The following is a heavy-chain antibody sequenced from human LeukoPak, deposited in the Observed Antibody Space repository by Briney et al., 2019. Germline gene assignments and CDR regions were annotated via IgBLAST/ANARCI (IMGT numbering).Heavy chain of an antibody. CDR3: ARRSGTSPFDY. CDR2: ISSGSGSI. CDR1: GLTFTTYS. Sequence: GGSLRLSCAASGLTFTTYSMNWVRQAPGKGLEWISYISSGSGSIYYADSVKGRFTISRDNAKNSLYLQMNSLRAEDTAVYYCARRSGTSPFDYWGQGTLVTVSS. J-gene: IGHJ4*02. V-gene: IGHV3-48*01. D-gene: IGHD1-14*01.